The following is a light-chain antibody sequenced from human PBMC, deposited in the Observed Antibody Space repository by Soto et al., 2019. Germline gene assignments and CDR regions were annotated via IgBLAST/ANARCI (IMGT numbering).Light chain of an antibody. J-gene: IGLJ1*01. V-gene: IGLV2-14*01. CDR1: SSDVGGYIY. CDR3: SSYTSKSTLDV. Sequence: QSALTQPASVSGSPGQSITISCAGTSSDVGGYIYVSWYQQHPGKAPKLIIYEVSNRPSGVSNRFSGSKSGSTASLTISGLQPEDEADYYCSSYTSKSTLDVFGTGTKLTVL. CDR2: EVS.